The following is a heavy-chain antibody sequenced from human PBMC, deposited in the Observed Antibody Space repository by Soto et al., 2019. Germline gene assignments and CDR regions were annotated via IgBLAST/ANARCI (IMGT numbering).Heavy chain of an antibody. CDR1: GGSISSGDYY. Sequence: SETLSLTCTVSGGSISSGDYYWSWIRQPPGKGLEWIGYIYYSGSTYYNPSLKSRVTISVDTSKNQFSLKLSSVTAADTAVYYCARGGVVVPADYNWFDPWGQGTLVTVS. V-gene: IGHV4-30-4*01. D-gene: IGHD2-2*01. J-gene: IGHJ5*02. CDR3: ARGGVVVPADYNWFDP. CDR2: IYYSGST.